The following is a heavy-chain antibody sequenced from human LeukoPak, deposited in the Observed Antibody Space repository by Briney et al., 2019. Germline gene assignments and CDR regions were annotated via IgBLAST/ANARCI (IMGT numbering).Heavy chain of an antibody. Sequence: SETLSLTCAVYGGSFSGYYWSWIRQPPGKGLEWIGEINHSGSTNNNPSLKSRVTKTVDTSKNQFSLKLSSVTAADTAVYYCARGVKTTVTNYYFDYWGQGTLVTVSS. CDR2: INHSGST. D-gene: IGHD4-17*01. CDR3: ARGVKTTVTNYYFDY. CDR1: GGSFSGYY. J-gene: IGHJ4*02. V-gene: IGHV4-34*01.